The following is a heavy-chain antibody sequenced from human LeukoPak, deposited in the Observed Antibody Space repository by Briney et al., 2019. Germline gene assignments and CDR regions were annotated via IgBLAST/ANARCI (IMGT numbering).Heavy chain of an antibody. Sequence: GGSLRLSCAASGVTFSSYVMSWVRQAPAQGMEWVSSIIGGHGGTYYANSVKGRCTISRDDSKNTLYLQVKRMRAEDTAVYYCAKREFASGGKSGKYWGQGTLVTVSS. J-gene: IGHJ4*02. D-gene: IGHD4-23*01. CDR3: AKREFASGGKSGKY. CDR1: GVTFSSYV. CDR2: IIGGHGGT. V-gene: IGHV3-23*01.